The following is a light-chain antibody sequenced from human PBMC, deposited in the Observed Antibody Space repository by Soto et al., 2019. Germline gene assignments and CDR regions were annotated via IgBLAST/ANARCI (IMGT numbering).Light chain of an antibody. J-gene: IGKJ4*01. V-gene: IGKV1-27*01. CDR2: AAS. Sequence: ILMTQSPSSLSAFVGDRVTITCRASQDIGNFLAWYQQKPGKVPKLLIYAASTLQSGVPSRFSGSGSGKDFTLTISSLQPEDVATYYCQKCEVEPLTFGGGNKVDXK. CDR3: QKCEVEPLT. CDR1: QDIGNF.